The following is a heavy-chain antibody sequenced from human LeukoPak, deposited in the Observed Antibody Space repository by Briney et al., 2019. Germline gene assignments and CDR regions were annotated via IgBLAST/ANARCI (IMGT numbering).Heavy chain of an antibody. CDR3: AREDIMITFGGVNDYYMDV. CDR1: GGSISRYY. V-gene: IGHV4-59*01. Sequence: SETLSLTCTVSGGSISRYYWSWIRQPPGKGLEWIGYIYYSGSTNYNPSLKSRVTISVDTSKNQFSLKLSSVTAADTAVYYCAREDIMITFGGVNDYYMDVWGKGTTVTVSS. CDR2: IYYSGST. J-gene: IGHJ6*03. D-gene: IGHD3-16*01.